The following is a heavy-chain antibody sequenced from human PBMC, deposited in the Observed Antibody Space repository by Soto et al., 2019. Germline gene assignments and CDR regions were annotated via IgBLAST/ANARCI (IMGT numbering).Heavy chain of an antibody. D-gene: IGHD6-19*01. V-gene: IGHV3-33*01. CDR3: ARDDIPGRAVAIYGMDV. CDR1: GFTFSNYG. CDR2: IWYDGSNE. Sequence: GGSLRLSCAASGFTFSNYGMHWVRQAPGKGLEWVAVIWYDGSNEYYADSVKGRFTISRDNSKNTLYLQMSSLRAEDTAVYYCARDDIPGRAVAIYGMDVWGQGATVTVS. J-gene: IGHJ6*02.